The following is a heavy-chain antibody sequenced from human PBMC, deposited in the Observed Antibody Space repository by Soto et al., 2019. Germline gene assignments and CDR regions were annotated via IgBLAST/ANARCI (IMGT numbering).Heavy chain of an antibody. CDR3: ARDRAIVVVPAAMDYYYYYGMDV. J-gene: IGHJ6*02. CDR1: GYPFTSYG. CDR2: ISAYNGNT. V-gene: IGHV1-18*01. D-gene: IGHD2-2*01. Sequence: GASVKVSCKASGYPFTSYGISWVRQAPGQGLEWMGWISAYNGNTNYAQKLQGRVTMTTDTSTSTAYMELRSLRSDDTAVYYCARDRAIVVVPAAMDYYYYYGMDVWGQGTTVTVSS.